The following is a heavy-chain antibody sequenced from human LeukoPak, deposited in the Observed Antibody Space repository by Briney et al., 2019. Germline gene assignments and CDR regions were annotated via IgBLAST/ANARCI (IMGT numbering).Heavy chain of an antibody. Sequence: SETLSLTCTVSGGSISSTSYYWGWIRQPPGKGLEWIGSIYYSGSTYYNPSLKSRVTISVDTTKNQFSLKLSSVTAADTAVYYCARVGLDWGSIDYWGQGTLVTVSS. D-gene: IGHD3/OR15-3a*01. CDR1: GGSISSTSYY. V-gene: IGHV4-39*07. CDR3: ARVGLDWGSIDY. CDR2: IYYSGST. J-gene: IGHJ4*02.